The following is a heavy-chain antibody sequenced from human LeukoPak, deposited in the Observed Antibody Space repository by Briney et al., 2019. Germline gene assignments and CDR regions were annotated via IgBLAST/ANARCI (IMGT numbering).Heavy chain of an antibody. CDR1: GGSISSSSYY. Sequence: PSETLSLTCTVSGGSISSSSYYWGWIRQPPGKGLEWIGSIYYSGSTYYNPSLKSRVTISADTSKNQFSLKLSSVTAADTAVYYCAKYVRLGARGYCFDYWGQGTLVSVSS. D-gene: IGHD1-26*01. V-gene: IGHV4-39*01. J-gene: IGHJ4*02. CDR2: IYYSGST. CDR3: AKYVRLGARGYCFDY.